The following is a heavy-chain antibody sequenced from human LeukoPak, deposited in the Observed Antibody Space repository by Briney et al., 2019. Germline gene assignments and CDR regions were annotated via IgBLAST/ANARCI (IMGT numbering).Heavy chain of an antibody. V-gene: IGHV4-39*01. CDR1: GGSISSSSYY. J-gene: IGHJ6*02. CDR2: IYYSGST. D-gene: IGHD3-10*01. Sequence: SETLSLTCTVSGGSISSSSYYWGWIRQPPGKGLEWIGSIYYSGSTYYNPSLKSRVTISVDTPKKQFYLKVTSVTAADTAVYYCARFASGTYYYGMDVWGQGTTVTVSS. CDR3: ARFASGTYYYGMDV.